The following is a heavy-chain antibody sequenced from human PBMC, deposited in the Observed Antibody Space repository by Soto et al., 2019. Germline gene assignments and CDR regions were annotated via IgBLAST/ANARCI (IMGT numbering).Heavy chain of an antibody. Sequence: SETLSLTCSVSGGSIGSGGYYWSWIRQHPGKGLEWIGYIYYSGSTYYNPSLKSRVTISVDTSKNQFSLKLSSVTAADTAVYYCARDRSSYFDYWGQGTLVTGSS. CDR1: GGSIGSGGYY. D-gene: IGHD6-6*01. J-gene: IGHJ4*02. CDR2: IYYSGST. V-gene: IGHV4-31*03. CDR3: ARDRSSYFDY.